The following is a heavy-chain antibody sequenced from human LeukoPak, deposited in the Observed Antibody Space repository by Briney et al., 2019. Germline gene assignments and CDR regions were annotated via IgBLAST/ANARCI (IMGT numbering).Heavy chain of an antibody. CDR2: IYSGGST. CDR1: GFTVSNNY. D-gene: IGHD2-21*02. J-gene: IGHJ6*02. CDR3: ARAYCGGDCYPRPYYYYGMDV. V-gene: IGHV3-66*01. Sequence: GGSLRLSCAASGFTVSNNYMSWVRQAPGKGLEWVSVIYSGGSTYYADSVKGRFTISRDNSKNTLYLQMNSLRAEDTAVYYCARAYCGGDCYPRPYYYYGMDVWGQGTTVTVSS.